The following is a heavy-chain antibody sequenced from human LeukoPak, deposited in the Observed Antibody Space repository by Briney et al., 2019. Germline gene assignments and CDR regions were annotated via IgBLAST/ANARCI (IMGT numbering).Heavy chain of an antibody. CDR3: ARDLGYSTFDY. V-gene: IGHV3-7*01. Sequence: GGSLRLSCAASGFTFSTYWMSWVRQAPGKGLEWVANIDQDGHEKNYVDSVKGRFTISRDNAKNSLYLQMNSLRADDTAVYYCARDLGYSTFDYWGQGILVTVSS. CDR2: IDQDGHEK. D-gene: IGHD3-22*01. CDR1: GFTFSTYW. J-gene: IGHJ4*02.